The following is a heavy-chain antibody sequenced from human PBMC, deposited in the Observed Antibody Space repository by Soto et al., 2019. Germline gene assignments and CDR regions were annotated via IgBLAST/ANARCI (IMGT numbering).Heavy chain of an antibody. CDR2: IYYAGTT. Sequence: QVQLQESGPGLVKPSETLLLTCTVSGGSINNYYWSWIRQPPGKGLEFIGYIYYAGTTTYNPSLKSRVTISVDTSKNQFSLKLSSVTAADTALYYCARLGGYYQALDSWGQGTLLTVSS. CDR3: ARLGGYYQALDS. CDR1: GGSINNYY. J-gene: IGHJ4*02. D-gene: IGHD3-22*01. V-gene: IGHV4-59*08.